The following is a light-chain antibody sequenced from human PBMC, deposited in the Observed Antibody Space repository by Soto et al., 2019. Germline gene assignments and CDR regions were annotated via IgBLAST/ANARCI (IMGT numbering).Light chain of an antibody. CDR3: SSYTSSSTRV. V-gene: IGLV2-14*01. CDR2: EVS. J-gene: IGLJ3*02. CDR1: SSDVGGYNY. Sequence: QSALTQAASVSGSPRQSITISCTGTSSDVGGYNYVSWYQQHPGKAPKLMIYEVSNRPSGVSNRFSGSKSGNTASLTISGLQAEDEADYYCSSYTSSSTRVFGGGTKVTVL.